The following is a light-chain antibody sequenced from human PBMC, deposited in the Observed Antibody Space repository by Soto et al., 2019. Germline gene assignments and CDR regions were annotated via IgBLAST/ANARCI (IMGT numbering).Light chain of an antibody. J-gene: IGKJ4*01. Sequence: DIQLTQSPSFLSADVGDRVAITCRASQGINNHLAWYQQKPGKAPKLLIYAASTLYSGVPSRFSGSGSGTEFTLTIDSLQPEDFASYHCQQLNSYPFTFGGGTDVEI. CDR2: AAS. V-gene: IGKV1-9*01. CDR3: QQLNSYPFT. CDR1: QGINNH.